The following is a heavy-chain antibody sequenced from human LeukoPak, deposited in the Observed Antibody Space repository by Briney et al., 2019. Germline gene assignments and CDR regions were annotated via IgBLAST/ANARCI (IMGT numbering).Heavy chain of an antibody. Sequence: GGSLRLSCAASGFTFSSSVMSWVRQAPGKGLEWVSLISGSRDNAYYADSVKGRFTISRDNSKNTLYLQMNSLRAEDTAVYYCAKRIQVWLYFDYWGQGTLVTVSS. V-gene: IGHV3-23*01. CDR2: ISGSRDNA. J-gene: IGHJ4*02. CDR3: AKRIQVWLYFDY. D-gene: IGHD5-18*01. CDR1: GFTFSSSV.